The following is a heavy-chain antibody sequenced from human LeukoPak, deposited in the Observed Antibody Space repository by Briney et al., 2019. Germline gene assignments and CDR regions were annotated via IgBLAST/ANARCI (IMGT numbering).Heavy chain of an antibody. V-gene: IGHV4-34*01. D-gene: IGHD5-18*01. CDR3: ARGNAAMVPYYHYYGMDV. CDR2: INHSGST. J-gene: IGHJ6*02. CDR1: GGSFSGYY. Sequence: SETLSLTCAVYGGSFSGYYWSWIRQPPGKGLEWIGEINHSGSTNYNPSLKSRVTISVDTSKNQFSLKLSSVTAADTAVYYCARGNAAMVPYYHYYGMDVWGQGTTVTVSS.